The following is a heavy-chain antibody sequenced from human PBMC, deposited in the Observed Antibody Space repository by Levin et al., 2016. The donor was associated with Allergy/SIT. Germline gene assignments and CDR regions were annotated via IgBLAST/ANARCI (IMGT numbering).Heavy chain of an antibody. J-gene: IGHJ4*02. Sequence: ASVKVSCKASGYTFTGYYMHWVRQAPGQGLEWMGWINPNSGGTNYAQKFQGRVTMTRDTSISTAYMELSRLRSDDTAVYYCAPSEGYSSSWLDYWGQGTLVTVSS. V-gene: IGHV1-2*02. CDR2: INPNSGGT. CDR1: GYTFTGYY. CDR3: APSEGYSSSWLDY. D-gene: IGHD6-13*01.